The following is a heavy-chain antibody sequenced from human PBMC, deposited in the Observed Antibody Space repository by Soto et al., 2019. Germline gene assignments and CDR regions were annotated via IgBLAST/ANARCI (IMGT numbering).Heavy chain of an antibody. J-gene: IGHJ4*02. Sequence: EVQLVESGGDLVQPGGSLRLSCAASGFSFSSYWMHWVRQAPGKGLVWVSRIKTDGSSTDYADSVKGRFTISRDNAKNTLYLLMNSLRAEDTAVYYCAKREGNTYGLFHWGQGTLVTVSS. CDR1: GFSFSSYW. V-gene: IGHV3-74*01. CDR3: AKREGNTYGLFH. CDR2: IKTDGSST. D-gene: IGHD5-18*01.